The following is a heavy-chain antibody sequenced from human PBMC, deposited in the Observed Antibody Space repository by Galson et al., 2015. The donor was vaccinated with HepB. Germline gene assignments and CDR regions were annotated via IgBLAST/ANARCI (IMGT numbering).Heavy chain of an antibody. J-gene: IGHJ5*02. CDR1: GFTFSSYA. CDR3: AIEYCSGGSCYHNWFDP. V-gene: IGHV3-30*04. Sequence: SLRLSCAASGFTFSSYAMHWVRQAPGKGLEWVAVISYDGSNKYYADSVKGRFTISRDNSKNTLYLQMNSLRAEDTAVYYCAIEYCSGGSCYHNWFDPWGQGTLVTVSS. CDR2: ISYDGSNK. D-gene: IGHD2-15*01.